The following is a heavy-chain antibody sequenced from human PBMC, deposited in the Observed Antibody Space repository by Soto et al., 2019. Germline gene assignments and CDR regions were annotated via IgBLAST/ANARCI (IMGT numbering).Heavy chain of an antibody. V-gene: IGHV3-72*01. CDR2: IRNKANSYTT. D-gene: IGHD2-21*01. J-gene: IGHJ4*02. CDR3: ARAGRAYDFDY. Sequence: PGGSLRLSCAASGFIFSDHYMDWVRQAPGKGLEWVGRIRNKANSYTTEYAASVKGRFTISRDDSKNSLYLQMNSLKTEDTAVYYCARAGRAYDFDYWGQGTLVTVSS. CDR1: GFIFSDHY.